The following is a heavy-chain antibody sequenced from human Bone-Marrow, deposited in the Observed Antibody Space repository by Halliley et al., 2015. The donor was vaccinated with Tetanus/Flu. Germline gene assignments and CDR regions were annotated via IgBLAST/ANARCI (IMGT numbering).Heavy chain of an antibody. Sequence: TLSLTCTVSDGSVSSSGNCWGWIRQPPGKGLEWIANIYRDGNTYYNPSLKSRVTISLDTSKNQFSLRLTSVTAADTAAYYCARGAVGYYVGPYFDFWAQGTLVTVSS. V-gene: IGHV4-39*01. CDR2: IYRDGNT. CDR3: ARGAVGYYVGPYFDF. J-gene: IGHJ4*02. CDR1: DGSVSSSGNC. D-gene: IGHD3-22*01.